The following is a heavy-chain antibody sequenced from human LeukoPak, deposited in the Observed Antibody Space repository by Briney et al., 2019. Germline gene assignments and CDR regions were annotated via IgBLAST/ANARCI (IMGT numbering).Heavy chain of an antibody. CDR2: IYYSGST. D-gene: IGHD3-10*01. CDR1: GGSISSYY. V-gene: IGHV4-59*08. Sequence: SETLSLTCTVSGGSISSYYWSWIRQPPGKGLEWIGYIYYSGSTNYNPSPKSRVTISVDTSKNQFSLKLSSVTAADTAVYYCARHLLLWFGETGGPHGMDVWGQGTTVTVSS. CDR3: ARHLLLWFGETGGPHGMDV. J-gene: IGHJ6*02.